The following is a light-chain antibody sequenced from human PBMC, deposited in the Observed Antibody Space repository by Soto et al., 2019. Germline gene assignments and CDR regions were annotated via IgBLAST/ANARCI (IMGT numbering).Light chain of an antibody. Sequence: EIVLTQSPATLSFSPGERGTLSCRASQSVSSYLAWYQQKPGQAPRLLIYDASNRATGIPARFSGSGSGTDFTLTISSLEPEDFAVYYCQQRSNWPPYTFGQGTKLEIK. J-gene: IGKJ2*01. CDR2: DAS. CDR3: QQRSNWPPYT. CDR1: QSVSSY. V-gene: IGKV3-11*01.